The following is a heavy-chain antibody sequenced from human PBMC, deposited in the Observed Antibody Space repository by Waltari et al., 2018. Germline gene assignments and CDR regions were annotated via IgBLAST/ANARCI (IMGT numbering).Heavy chain of an antibody. D-gene: IGHD1-26*01. V-gene: IGHV4-38-2*02. CDR1: GYTFTDYY. J-gene: IGHJ6*02. Sequence: VQLVQSGAEVKKPGATVKISCKASGYTFTDYYMHWVQQAPGKGLEWIGSIYHMVSTYYNPSPKSRFTISVDTSKNQSSLKLTSLTAADTAVYYCARLAWGEISGSYYYYGMDVWGQGTTVTVSS. CDR2: IYHMVST. CDR3: ARLAWGEISGSYYYYGMDV.